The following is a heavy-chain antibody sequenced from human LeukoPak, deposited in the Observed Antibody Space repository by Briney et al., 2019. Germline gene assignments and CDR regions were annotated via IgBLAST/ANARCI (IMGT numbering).Heavy chain of an antibody. J-gene: IGHJ4*02. CDR1: GGSISSGGYY. CDR2: IYYSGST. CDR3: ARESSHGIFGVFRFDY. D-gene: IGHD3-3*01. V-gene: IGHV4-31*03. Sequence: SETLSLTCTVSGGSISSGGYYWSWIRQHPGKGLEWIGYIYYSGSTYYNPSLKSRVTISVDTSKNQFSLKLSSVTAADTAVYYCARESSHGIFGVFRFDYWGQGTLVTVSS.